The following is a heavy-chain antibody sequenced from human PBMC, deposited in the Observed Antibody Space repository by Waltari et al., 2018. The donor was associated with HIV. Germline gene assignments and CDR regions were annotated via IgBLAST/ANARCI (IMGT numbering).Heavy chain of an antibody. J-gene: IGHJ4*02. Sequence: QVQLVESGGGVVQPGGSLSLSCAASGFTFSSYGMHWVRQAPGKGLEWVAFIRYDGSNKYYADSVKGRFTISRDNSKNTLYLQMNSLRAEDTAVYYCAKDRYDSSGYYYGYWGQGTLVTVSS. CDR1: GFTFSSYG. CDR3: AKDRYDSSGYYYGY. V-gene: IGHV3-30*02. CDR2: IRYDGSNK. D-gene: IGHD3-22*01.